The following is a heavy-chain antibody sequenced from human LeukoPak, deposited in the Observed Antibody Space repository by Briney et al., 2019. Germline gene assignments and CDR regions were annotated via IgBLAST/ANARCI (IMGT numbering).Heavy chain of an antibody. Sequence: PSETLSLTCTVSGGSISSSSYYWGWIRQPPGKGLEWIGSIYYSGSTYYDPSLKSRVTIPVDTSKNQFSLKLSSVTAADTAVYYCARPFSSIAAHNWFDPWGQGTLVTVSS. D-gene: IGHD6-6*01. J-gene: IGHJ5*02. CDR1: GGSISSSSYY. CDR3: ARPFSSIAAHNWFDP. CDR2: IYYSGST. V-gene: IGHV4-39*07.